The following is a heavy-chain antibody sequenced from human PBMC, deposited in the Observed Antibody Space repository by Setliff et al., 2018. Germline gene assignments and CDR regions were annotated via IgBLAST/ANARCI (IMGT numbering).Heavy chain of an antibody. D-gene: IGHD3-3*01. Sequence: TGGSLRLSCAASEFTFSTYWIHWVRQAPGKGLVWVSRINSDGSSTSYADSVKGRFTISRDNAKNTLYLQMNSLRAEDTAVYFCARGVQDNFWSGYYYYYGMDVWGQGTTVTVSS. CDR1: EFTFSTYW. CDR2: INSDGSST. CDR3: ARGVQDNFWSGYYYYYGMDV. J-gene: IGHJ6*02. V-gene: IGHV3-74*01.